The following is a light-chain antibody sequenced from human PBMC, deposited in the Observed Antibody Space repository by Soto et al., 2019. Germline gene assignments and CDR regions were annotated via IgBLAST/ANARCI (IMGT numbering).Light chain of an antibody. Sequence: QSVLTQPASVSGSPGQSITISCTGTSSDVGAYKYVSWYQQHPGKAPKLLIFEVRDRPSGVSNRFSGSKSGNTASLTISGLQAEDEADYFCSSFTTYSSYVFGTGTKVTVL. V-gene: IGLV2-14*01. J-gene: IGLJ1*01. CDR1: SSDVGAYKY. CDR3: SSFTTYSSYV. CDR2: EVR.